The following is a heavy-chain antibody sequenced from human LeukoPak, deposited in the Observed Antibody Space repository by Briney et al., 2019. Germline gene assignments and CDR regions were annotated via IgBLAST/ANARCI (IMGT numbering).Heavy chain of an antibody. D-gene: IGHD5-18*01. Sequence: GASVKVSCKASGGTFSSYAISWVRQAPGQGLEWMGRIIPILGIANYAQKFQGRVTITADKSTSTAYMELSSLRSEDTAVYYCARERRGYSYGYDYWGQGTLVTVSS. J-gene: IGHJ4*02. CDR2: IIPILGIA. CDR1: GGTFSSYA. CDR3: ARERRGYSYGYDY. V-gene: IGHV1-69*04.